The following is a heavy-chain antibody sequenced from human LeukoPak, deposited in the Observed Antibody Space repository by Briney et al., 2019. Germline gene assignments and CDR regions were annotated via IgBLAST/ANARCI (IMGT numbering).Heavy chain of an antibody. J-gene: IGHJ3*02. D-gene: IGHD3-9*01. CDR1: GFTFSSYT. CDR3: ARDTYDILTGYYKWAFDI. CDR2: ISSSSSYI. V-gene: IGHV3-21*06. Sequence: GRSLRLSCAASGFTFSSYTMNWVRQDPGKGLEWVSSISSSSSYIYYADSVKGRFTISRDNAKNSLYLQMNSLRAEDTAVYYCARDTYDILTGYYKWAFDIWGQGTMVTVSS.